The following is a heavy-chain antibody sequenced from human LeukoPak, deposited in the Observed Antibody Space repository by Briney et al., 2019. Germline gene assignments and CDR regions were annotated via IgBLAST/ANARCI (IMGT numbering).Heavy chain of an antibody. CDR2: IIPILGIA. Sequence: SVKVSCKASGGTFSSYAISWVRQAPGQGLEWMGRIIPILGIANYAQKFQGRVTITADKSTSTVYMELSSLRSEDTAVYYCARVDDSSGNFDYWGQGTLVTVSS. CDR1: GGTFSSYA. J-gene: IGHJ4*02. CDR3: ARVDDSSGNFDY. V-gene: IGHV1-69*04. D-gene: IGHD3-22*01.